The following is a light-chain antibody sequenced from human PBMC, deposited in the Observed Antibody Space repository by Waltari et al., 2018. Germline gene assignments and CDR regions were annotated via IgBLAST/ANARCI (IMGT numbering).Light chain of an antibody. V-gene: IGLV2-14*03. CDR1: SSDVGGYNY. CDR2: DVS. Sequence: QSALTQPASVSGSPGQSITISCTGTSSDVGGYNYVSWYQQHPGKAPKLMIYDVSNRPSGVSNRFSCSKSGNTASLTISGLQAEDEADYYCSSYTSSSTLYYVFGTGTKVTVL. J-gene: IGLJ1*01. CDR3: SSYTSSSTLYYV.